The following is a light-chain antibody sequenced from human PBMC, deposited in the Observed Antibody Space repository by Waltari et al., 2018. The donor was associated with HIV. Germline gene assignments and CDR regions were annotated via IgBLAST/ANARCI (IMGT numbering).Light chain of an antibody. CDR2: YDT. CDR1: NLEYKS. V-gene: IGLV3-21*04. J-gene: IGLJ3*02. Sequence: SYVLTQPPSVPLAPGKTANITCGGSNLEYKSVHWYQQKTGRAPKLLIFYDTDRPSGIPQRISGSNAGDTATLTIRRVGPGDEADYFCQVWDSSTDHVVFGGGTKLTVL. CDR3: QVWDSSTDHVV.